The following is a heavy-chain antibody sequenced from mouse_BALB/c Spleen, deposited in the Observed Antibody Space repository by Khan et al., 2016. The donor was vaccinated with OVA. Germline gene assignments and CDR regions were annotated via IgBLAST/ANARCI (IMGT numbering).Heavy chain of an antibody. D-gene: IGHD1-1*01. CDR2: ITPNNGGT. Sequence: VRLQQSGPDLVKPGASVKIPCKASGYAFTDYNMDWVKQSHGKSLEWIGDITPNNGGTNYNQKFKGKATLTVDKSSNTAYMELRSLPSEDTAVSYCARGGFGSPFAYWGQGTLVTVSA. J-gene: IGHJ3*01. V-gene: IGHV1-18*01. CDR1: GYAFTDYN. CDR3: ARGGFGSPFAY.